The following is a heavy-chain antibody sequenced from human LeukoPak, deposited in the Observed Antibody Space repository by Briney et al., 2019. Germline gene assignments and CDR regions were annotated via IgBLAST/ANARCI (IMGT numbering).Heavy chain of an antibody. CDR1: GFTFSTYW. CDR3: AKELLPYYYGSGAPDY. V-gene: IGHV3-74*01. Sequence: GGSLRLSCAASGFTFSTYWMHWVRQAPGKGLMWVSRIDREGDTKNYVDSVKGRFTISRDNAKNSLYLQMNSLRAEDTALYYCAKELLPYYYGSGAPDYWGQGTLVTVSS. D-gene: IGHD3-10*01. CDR2: IDREGDTK. J-gene: IGHJ4*02.